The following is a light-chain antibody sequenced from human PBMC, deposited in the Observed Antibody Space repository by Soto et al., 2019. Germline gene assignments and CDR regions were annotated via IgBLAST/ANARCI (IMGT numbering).Light chain of an antibody. CDR3: QAWDSSTEVV. Sequence: SYELTQPPSVSVSPGQTASITCSGDKLGDKYVCWYQQKPGQSPVVVIYEDIRRPTGIPERFSGSNSGNTATLTISGTQAMDEADYYCQAWDSSTEVVFGGGTKLTVL. CDR1: KLGDKY. CDR2: EDI. J-gene: IGLJ2*01. V-gene: IGLV3-1*01.